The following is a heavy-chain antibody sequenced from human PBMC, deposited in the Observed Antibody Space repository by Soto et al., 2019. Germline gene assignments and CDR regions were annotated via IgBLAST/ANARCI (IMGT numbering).Heavy chain of an antibody. V-gene: IGHV1-2*02. J-gene: IGHJ4*02. CDR3: ARDLRSGYDTHFDY. CDR2: INPKTGVT. CDR1: GYTFTDYF. Sequence: QVQLVQSGAEVRKPGASVKVACKASGYTFTDYFMHWVRQAPGQGLECMGWINPKTGVTNYAQKFQGRVTMTRNTSIGTAYMDLSRLRSADTSVYYCARDLRSGYDTHFDYWGQGNLVTVSS. D-gene: IGHD5-12*01.